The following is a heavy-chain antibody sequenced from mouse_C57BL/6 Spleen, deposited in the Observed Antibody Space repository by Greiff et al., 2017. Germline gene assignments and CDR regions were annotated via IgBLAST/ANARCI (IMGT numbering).Heavy chain of an antibody. Sequence: QVQLQQSGAELVRPGASVTLSCKASGYTFTDYEMHWVKQTPVHGLEWIGAIDPETGGTAYNQKFKGKAILTADKSSSTAYMELRSLTSEDSAVYYCTRSIYYDYPAWFAYWGQGTLVTVSA. J-gene: IGHJ3*01. CDR1: GYTFTDYE. V-gene: IGHV1-15*01. CDR2: IDPETGGT. D-gene: IGHD2-4*01. CDR3: TRSIYYDYPAWFAY.